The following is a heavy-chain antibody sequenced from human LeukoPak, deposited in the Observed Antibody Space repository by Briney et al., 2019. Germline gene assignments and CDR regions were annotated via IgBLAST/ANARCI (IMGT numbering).Heavy chain of an antibody. CDR3: GRGGGGVGYNL. CDR2: IYYSGST. Sequence: SETLSLTCTVSGGSISSYYWSWLRQPPGKGLDWIGYIYYSGSTNYNPSLKSRVTISVNTSKNQCSLKLSSVTAADSAVYYWGRGGGGVGYNLWGQGTLVTVSS. J-gene: IGHJ4*02. D-gene: IGHD5-24*01. V-gene: IGHV4-59*01. CDR1: GGSISSYY.